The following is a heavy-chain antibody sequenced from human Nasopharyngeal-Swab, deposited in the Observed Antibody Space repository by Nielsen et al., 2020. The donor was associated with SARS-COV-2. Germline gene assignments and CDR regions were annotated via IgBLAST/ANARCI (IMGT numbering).Heavy chain of an antibody. D-gene: IGHD6-6*01. CDR2: IIPIFGTA. V-gene: IGHV1-69*13. Sequence: SVKVSCKASGYTFTSYDINWVRQAPGQGLEWMGGIIPIFGTANYAQKFQGRVTITADESTSTAYMELSSLRSEDTAVYYYAKHQYSSSSNWFDPWGQGTLVTVSS. CDR3: AKHQYSSSSNWFDP. CDR1: GYTFTSYD. J-gene: IGHJ5*02.